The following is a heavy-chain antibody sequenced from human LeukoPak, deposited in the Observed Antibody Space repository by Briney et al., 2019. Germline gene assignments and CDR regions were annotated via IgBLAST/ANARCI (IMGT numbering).Heavy chain of an antibody. Sequence: GGSLRPSCAASGLSVTNTYMTWVRQAPGKGLEWVSVIYSGGGTNYADSLKGRFSISRDNSKNTLYLQMNSLRVEDTAVYYCVAEDTYWGQGTLVTVSS. V-gene: IGHV3-53*01. CDR2: IYSGGGT. CDR3: VAEDTY. D-gene: IGHD5-18*01. J-gene: IGHJ4*02. CDR1: GLSVTNTY.